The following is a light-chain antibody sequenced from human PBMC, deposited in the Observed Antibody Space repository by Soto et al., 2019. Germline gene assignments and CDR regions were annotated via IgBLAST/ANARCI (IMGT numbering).Light chain of an antibody. V-gene: IGLV2-14*01. CDR1: SSDIGTYHY. Sequence: LTQPAAVSGSPGQSITISCTGTSSDIGTYHYVSWYQQHPGKAPKLIIYEVNNRPSGISNRFSGSKSDNTAPLTISGLQAEDEGDYYCISYTTSTSTPYVFGSGTKVTVL. CDR2: EVN. CDR3: ISYTTSTSTPYV. J-gene: IGLJ1*01.